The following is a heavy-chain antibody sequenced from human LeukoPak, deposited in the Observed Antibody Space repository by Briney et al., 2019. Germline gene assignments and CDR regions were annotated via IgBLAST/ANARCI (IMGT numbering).Heavy chain of an antibody. D-gene: IGHD6-13*01. CDR3: AREGWAAAGSGPCVY. CDR2: INTGTGNT. J-gene: IGHJ4*02. V-gene: IGHV1-3*04. CDR1: GYTFNSYT. Sequence: ASVKVSCKASGYTFNSYTIHWVRQAPGQRLEWMGWINTGTGNTRYSQSFQGRVTITRDTSASTAYMELSSLRSEDTAVYYCAREGWAAAGSGPCVYWGQGTLVTVSS.